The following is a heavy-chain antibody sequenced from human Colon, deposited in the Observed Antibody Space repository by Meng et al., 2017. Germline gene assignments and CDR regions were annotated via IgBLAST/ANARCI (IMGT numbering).Heavy chain of an antibody. Sequence: QVHLQQSGPGLVKPSQTRSLSCAISGDSVSSNRALWHWVRQSPSRGLEWLGQTYYRSEWQNHYGVSVKSRITINADTSRNHFSLHLNSVTPEDTAVYYCTTWYGEYWGQGTLVTVSS. CDR3: TTWYGEY. D-gene: IGHD3-10*01. CDR2: TYYRSEWQN. J-gene: IGHJ4*02. V-gene: IGHV6-1*01. CDR1: GDSVSSNRAL.